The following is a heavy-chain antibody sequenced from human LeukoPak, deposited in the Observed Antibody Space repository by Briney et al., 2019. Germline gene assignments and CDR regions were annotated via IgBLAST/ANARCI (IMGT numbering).Heavy chain of an antibody. V-gene: IGHV4-38-2*02. CDR1: GYSITSAYY. Sequence: SETLSLTCTVSGYSITSAYYWVWIRQPPGKGLEWIGSIYYSGSTYYNPSLKSRVTISVDTSKNQFSLKLSSVTAADTAVYYCARDHSGYSYGYWFDPWGQGTLVTVSS. D-gene: IGHD5-18*01. CDR3: ARDHSGYSYGYWFDP. J-gene: IGHJ5*02. CDR2: IYYSGST.